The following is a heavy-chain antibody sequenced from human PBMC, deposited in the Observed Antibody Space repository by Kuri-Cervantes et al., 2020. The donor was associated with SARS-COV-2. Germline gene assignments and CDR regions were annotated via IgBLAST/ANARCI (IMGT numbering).Heavy chain of an antibody. J-gene: IGHJ4*02. CDR1: GDSISYYY. CDR3: ARVMRKGYSYGQCPFDY. Sequence: SEPLSLTSIVSGDSISYYYWSWTRQPPGKGLEWIGYNSYSGSTSYNPSLKSRVTISVDTSKNQFSLKLSSVTAADTAVYYCARVMRKGYSYGQCPFDYWCQGTLVTVSS. D-gene: IGHD5-18*01. V-gene: IGHV4-59*12. CDR2: NSYSGST.